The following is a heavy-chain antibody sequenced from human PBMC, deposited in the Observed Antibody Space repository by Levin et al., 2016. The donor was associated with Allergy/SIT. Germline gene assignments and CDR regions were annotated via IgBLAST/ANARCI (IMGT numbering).Heavy chain of an antibody. Sequence: GESLKISCAASGFTFSSYSMNWVRQAPGKGLEWVSYISSSSSTIYYADSVKGRFTISRDNAKNSLYLQMNSLRAEDTAVYYCAREGLRSWGPPRDFDYWGQGTLVTVSS. J-gene: IGHJ4*02. CDR3: AREGLRSWGPPRDFDY. CDR1: GFTFSSYS. CDR2: ISSSSSTI. D-gene: IGHD4-17*01. V-gene: IGHV3-48*01.